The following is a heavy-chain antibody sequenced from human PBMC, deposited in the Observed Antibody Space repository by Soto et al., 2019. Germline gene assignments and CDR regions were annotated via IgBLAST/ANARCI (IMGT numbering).Heavy chain of an antibody. J-gene: IGHJ6*02. Sequence: SETLSLTCAVYGGSFSGYYWSWIRQPPGKGLEWVGEINHSGSTNYNPSLKSRVTISVDTSKNQFSLKLSSVTAADTAVYYCARAPPLYCSGGSCYYPYGMDVWGQGTTVT. CDR3: ARAPPLYCSGGSCYYPYGMDV. CDR1: GGSFSGYY. D-gene: IGHD2-15*01. CDR2: INHSGST. V-gene: IGHV4-34*01.